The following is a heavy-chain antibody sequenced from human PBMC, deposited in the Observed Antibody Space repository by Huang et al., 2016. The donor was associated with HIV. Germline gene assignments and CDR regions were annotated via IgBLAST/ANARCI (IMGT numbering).Heavy chain of an antibody. CDR2: INGDGLT. Sequence: QVQLVQSGAEVEKPGASVNLSCKASGFKFLNYALQWVRQAPGQRLEWMGWINGDGLTKYSQKFQGRVTITRDRSASTVYVDFKSLTYEDTAVYYCARDKEAGTPFFDPWGQGTLVTVSS. V-gene: IGHV1-3*01. D-gene: IGHD6-19*01. CDR1: GFKFLNYA. J-gene: IGHJ5*02. CDR3: ARDKEAGTPFFDP.